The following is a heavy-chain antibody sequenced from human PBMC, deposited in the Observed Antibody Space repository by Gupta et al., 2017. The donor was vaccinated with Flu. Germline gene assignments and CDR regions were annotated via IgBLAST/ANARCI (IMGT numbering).Heavy chain of an antibody. CDR3: ARGVGLHRGSPWYYYYYGMDV. D-gene: IGHD4-4*01. CDR2: INHSGST. J-gene: IGHJ6*02. V-gene: IGHV4-34*01. Sequence: QVQLQQWGAGLLKPSETLSLTCAVYGGSFSGYYWSWIRQPPGKGLEWIGEINHSGSTNYNPSLKSRVTISVDTSKNQFSLKLSSVTAADTAVYYCARGVGLHRGSPWYYYYYGMDVWGQGTTVTVSS. CDR1: GGSFSGYY.